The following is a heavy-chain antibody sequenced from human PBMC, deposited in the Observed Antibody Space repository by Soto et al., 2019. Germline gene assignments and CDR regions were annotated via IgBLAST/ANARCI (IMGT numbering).Heavy chain of an antibody. J-gene: IGHJ3*02. CDR2: IYTSGST. Sequence: SETLSLTCTVSGGSISRHFCSWIRHPAGKGLEWIGRIYTSGSTNYNPSLKSRVTMSVDTSKNQLSLKLSSVTAADTAVYYCARESTGVTLRTFDIWGQGIMVTVSS. D-gene: IGHD4-4*01. CDR1: GGSISRHF. CDR3: ARESTGVTLRTFDI. V-gene: IGHV4-4*07.